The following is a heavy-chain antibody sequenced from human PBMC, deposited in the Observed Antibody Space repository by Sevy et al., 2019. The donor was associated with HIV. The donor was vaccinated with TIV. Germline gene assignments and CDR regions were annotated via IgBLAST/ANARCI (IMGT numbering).Heavy chain of an antibody. CDR2: MNPNTGNT. J-gene: IGHJ5*02. Sequence: ASVKVSCKASGYTFPSYDINWVRQATGQGLEWMGWMNPNTGNTGYAQKFQGRVTMTRDTSTSTAYMELRSLRSDDTAIYYCTRVRALNYYDTSVSMEYNGFDPWGQGTLVTVSS. D-gene: IGHD3-22*01. V-gene: IGHV1-8*02. CDR3: TRVRALNYYDTSVSMEYNGFDP. CDR1: GYTFPSYD.